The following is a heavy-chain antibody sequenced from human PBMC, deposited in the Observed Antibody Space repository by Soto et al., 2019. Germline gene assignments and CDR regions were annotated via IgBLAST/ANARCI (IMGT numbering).Heavy chain of an antibody. CDR2: IYNSGRT. D-gene: IGHD1-26*01. Sequence: PSESLSLPCPVSGCSVNSDYYYWTWIRQPPGKGLEWIGYIYNSGRTNYNPSLKSRVSISMDTSRNQFSLKLTSVTAADTAVFYCAREYSNSPEAFDIWGQGSLVTVSS. CDR3: AREYSNSPEAFDI. V-gene: IGHV4-61*01. J-gene: IGHJ4*02. CDR1: GCSVNSDYYY.